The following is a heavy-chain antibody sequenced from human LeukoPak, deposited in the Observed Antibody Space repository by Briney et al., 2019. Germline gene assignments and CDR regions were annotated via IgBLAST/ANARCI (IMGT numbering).Heavy chain of an antibody. V-gene: IGHV3-48*01. D-gene: IGHD6-6*01. CDR1: GFTFSSYG. Sequence: GGSLRLSCAASGFTFSSYGMNWVRQAPGKGLEWVSYISSSSSTIYYADSVKGRFTISRDNAKNSLYLQMNSLRAEDTAVYYCARGTYSSSKYFQHWGQGTLVTVSS. J-gene: IGHJ1*01. CDR2: ISSSSSTI. CDR3: ARGTYSSSKYFQH.